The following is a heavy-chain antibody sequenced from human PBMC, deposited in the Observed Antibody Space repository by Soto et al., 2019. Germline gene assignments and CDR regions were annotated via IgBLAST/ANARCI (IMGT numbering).Heavy chain of an antibody. CDR3: ARSYYYGSGTKT. V-gene: IGHV4-34*01. J-gene: IGHJ5*02. CDR2: IYHSGST. D-gene: IGHD3-10*01. Sequence: SETLSLTCAVYGGSGGSFSGYYWSWVRQPPGKGLEWIGEIYHSGSTNYNPSLKSRVTISVDKSKNQFSLKLSSVTAADTAVYYCARSYYYGSGTKTWGQGTLVTVSS. CDR1: GGSGGSFSGYY.